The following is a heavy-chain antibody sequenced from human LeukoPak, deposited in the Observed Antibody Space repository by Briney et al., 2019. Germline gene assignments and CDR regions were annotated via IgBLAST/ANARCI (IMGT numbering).Heavy chain of an antibody. V-gene: IGHV1-69*04. Sequence: SVKVSCKASGGTFSSYAISWERQAPGQGLEWMGRIIPIFGIANYAQKFQGRVTITADKSTSTAYMELSSLRSEDTAVYYCAREARGRQQLGSGASYGMDVWGQGTTVTVFS. D-gene: IGHD2-15*01. CDR1: GGTFSSYA. J-gene: IGHJ6*02. CDR3: AREARGRQQLGSGASYGMDV. CDR2: IIPIFGIA.